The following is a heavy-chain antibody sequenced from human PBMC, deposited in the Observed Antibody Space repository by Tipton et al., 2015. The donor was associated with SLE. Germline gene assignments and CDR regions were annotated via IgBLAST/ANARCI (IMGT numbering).Heavy chain of an antibody. CDR2: IHNSGST. CDR3: ASGAYGSENSYLGGWFDP. V-gene: IGHV4-4*08. CDR1: GGSISSYY. J-gene: IGHJ5*02. D-gene: IGHD3-10*01. Sequence: TLSLTCTVSGGSISSYYWSWIRQSPGKGLEWIGYIHNSGSTNYNPSLQSRVTMSVDTPKKQFSLKLRSVTAADTAIYYCASGAYGSENSYLGGWFDPWGQGTLVTVSS.